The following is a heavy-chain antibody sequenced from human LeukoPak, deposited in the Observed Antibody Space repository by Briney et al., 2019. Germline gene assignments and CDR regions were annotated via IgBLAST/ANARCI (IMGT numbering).Heavy chain of an antibody. Sequence: GGSLRLSCAASGYTFGTYAMSRVRQAPEKGLGWVSGIVGGGTKYYADSVRGWFTISRDNSENKVYLQMNSLRAEDTAVYYCANGRGGNYVDYWGQGTLVTVSS. D-gene: IGHD4-23*01. CDR3: ANGRGGNYVDY. CDR2: IVGGGTK. J-gene: IGHJ4*02. V-gene: IGHV3-23*01. CDR1: GYTFGTYA.